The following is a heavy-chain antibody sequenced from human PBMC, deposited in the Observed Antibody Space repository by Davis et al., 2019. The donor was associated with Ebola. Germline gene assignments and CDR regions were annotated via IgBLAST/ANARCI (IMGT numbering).Heavy chain of an antibody. Sequence: GGSLRLSCAASGFTFSGSAMHWVRQASGKGLEWVGRIRSKANSYATAYAASVKGRFTISRDDSKNTAYLQMNSLRAEDTAVYYCAKEPYGGDGEYFQHWGQGTLVTVSS. D-gene: IGHD4-23*01. J-gene: IGHJ1*01. V-gene: IGHV3-73*01. CDR2: IRSKANSYAT. CDR1: GFTFSGSA. CDR3: AKEPYGGDGEYFQH.